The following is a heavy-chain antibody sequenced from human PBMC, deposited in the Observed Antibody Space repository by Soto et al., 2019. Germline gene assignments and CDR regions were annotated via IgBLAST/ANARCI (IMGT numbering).Heavy chain of an antibody. V-gene: IGHV3-15*01. CDR2: IKSKTDGGTT. Sequence: PGGCLRLSCAASGFTFSNAWMSWVRQAPGKGLEWVGRIKSKTDGGTTDYAAPVKGRFTISRDDSKNTLYLQMNSLKTEDTAVYYCTTGVRYFDWSHDYWGQGTLVTVSS. CDR1: GFTFSNAW. CDR3: TTGVRYFDWSHDY. D-gene: IGHD3-9*01. J-gene: IGHJ4*02.